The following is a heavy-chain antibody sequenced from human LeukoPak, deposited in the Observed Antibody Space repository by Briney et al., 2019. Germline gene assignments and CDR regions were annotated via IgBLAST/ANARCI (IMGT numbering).Heavy chain of an antibody. Sequence: ASVKVSCEASGYTFTGYYMHWVRQAPGQGLEWMGWINPNSGGTNYAQKFQGRVTVTRDTSISTAYMELSRLRSDDTAVYYCARDRTRTGYSSGWYHDYWGQGTLVTVSS. J-gene: IGHJ4*02. CDR3: ARDRTRTGYSSGWYHDY. CDR1: GYTFTGYY. CDR2: INPNSGGT. V-gene: IGHV1-2*02. D-gene: IGHD6-19*01.